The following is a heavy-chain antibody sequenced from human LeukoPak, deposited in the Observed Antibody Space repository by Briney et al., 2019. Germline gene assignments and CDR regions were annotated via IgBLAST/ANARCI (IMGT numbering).Heavy chain of an antibody. Sequence: GGSLRLSCAASGFTFSSYAMXXXXXAPGKGXXXXXXXXXXXXSXYYAXXVKGRXTISRDNSKNTLYLQMNSLRAEDTAVYYCAKGXPXTYYYDSSGLTPPPYYYYMDVWGKGTTVTVSS. CDR1: GFTFSSYA. V-gene: IGHV3-23*01. CDR2: XXXXXXSX. CDR3: AKGXPXTYYYDSSGLTPPPYYYYMDV. J-gene: IGHJ6*03. D-gene: IGHD3-22*01.